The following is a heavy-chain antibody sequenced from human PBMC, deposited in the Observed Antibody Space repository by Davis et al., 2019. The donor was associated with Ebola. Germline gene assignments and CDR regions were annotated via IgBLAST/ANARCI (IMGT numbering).Heavy chain of an antibody. CDR3: ARGWASSPAFDI. CDR1: GFTFSSYG. V-gene: IGHV3-30*03. J-gene: IGHJ3*02. Sequence: GESLKISCAASGFTFSSYGMHWVRQAPGKGLEWVTVISYDGSNKYYADSVKGRFTISRDNSKNTLYLQMNSLRAEDTAVYYCARGWASSPAFDIWGQGTMVTVS. D-gene: IGHD1-26*01. CDR2: ISYDGSNK.